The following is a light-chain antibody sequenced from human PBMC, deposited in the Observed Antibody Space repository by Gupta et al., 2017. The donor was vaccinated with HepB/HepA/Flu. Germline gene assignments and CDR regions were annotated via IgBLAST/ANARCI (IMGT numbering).Light chain of an antibody. CDR1: SSNIGSNY. Sequence: QSVLTQPPSASGTPGQRVTISCSGSSSNIGSNYVYWYQQLPGTAPKLLIYRNNQRPSGVPDRFSGSKSGTSASLAISGLRAEDEADYYAAAWDDSLSVPFGGGTKLTVL. CDR2: RNN. CDR3: AAWDDSLSVP. J-gene: IGLJ2*01. V-gene: IGLV1-47*01.